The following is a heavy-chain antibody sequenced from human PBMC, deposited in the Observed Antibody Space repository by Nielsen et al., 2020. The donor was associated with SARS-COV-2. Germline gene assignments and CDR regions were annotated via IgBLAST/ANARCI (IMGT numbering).Heavy chain of an antibody. CDR3: ARERRDYGDSRYMDV. CDR1: GGSFGGYY. D-gene: IGHD4-17*01. V-gene: IGHV4-34*01. Sequence: GSLRLSCAVYGGSFGGYYWSWIRQPPGKGLEWIGEVNHRGGTNYSPSLKSRVTISVDTSKNQFSLKLSSVTAADTAVYYCARERRDYGDSRYMDVWGKGTTVTVSS. CDR2: VNHRGGT. J-gene: IGHJ6*03.